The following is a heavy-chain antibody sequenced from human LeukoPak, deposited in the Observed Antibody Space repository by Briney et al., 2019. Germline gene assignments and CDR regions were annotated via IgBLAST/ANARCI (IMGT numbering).Heavy chain of an antibody. CDR3: ARRGISSSLTPALDY. CDR2: IYYTGNT. Sequence: PSETLSLTCTVSGGSISNYYWNWIRQPPGKGLEWIGYIYYTGNTNYNPSLKSRVTISADTSKNQFSLELSSVTAADTAVYYCARRGISSSLTPALDYWGQGTLVTVSS. CDR1: GGSISNYY. J-gene: IGHJ4*02. D-gene: IGHD6-6*01. V-gene: IGHV4-59*08.